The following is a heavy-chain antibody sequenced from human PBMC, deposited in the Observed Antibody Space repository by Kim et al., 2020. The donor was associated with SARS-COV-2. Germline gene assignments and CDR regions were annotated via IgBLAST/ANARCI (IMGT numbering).Heavy chain of an antibody. Sequence: TIYYADSVKGRFTIARDNAKNSLYLQMNSLRDEDTAVYYCARDGGTEPGYWGQGTLVTVSS. D-gene: IGHD3-16*01. CDR2: TI. CDR3: ARDGGTEPGY. V-gene: IGHV3-48*02. J-gene: IGHJ4*02.